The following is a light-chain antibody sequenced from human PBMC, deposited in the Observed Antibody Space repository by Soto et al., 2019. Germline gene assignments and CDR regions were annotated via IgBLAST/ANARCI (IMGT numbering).Light chain of an antibody. J-gene: IGKJ3*01. V-gene: IGKV3-20*01. CDR3: QQYGSSPPGFT. Sequence: EIVLTQSPGTLSLSPGDRATLSCRASQSVSSSYLAWYQQKPGQAPRLLIYGAYSRATGIPDTFSGSGSGTDFTLTISRLEPEDLEVYYCQQYGSSPPGFTFGHGTKVDIK. CDR1: QSVSSSY. CDR2: GAY.